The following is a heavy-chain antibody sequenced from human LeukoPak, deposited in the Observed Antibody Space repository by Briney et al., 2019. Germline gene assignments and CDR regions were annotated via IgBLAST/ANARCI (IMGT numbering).Heavy chain of an antibody. Sequence: GGSLRLSCAASGFTVSSNYMSWVRQAPGKGLEWVAVISYDGSNKYYADSVKGRFTISRDNSKNTLYLQMNSLRAEDTAVYYCAKGSAPLWFGDYYFDYWGQGTLVTVSS. J-gene: IGHJ4*02. V-gene: IGHV3-30*18. CDR1: GFTVSSNY. CDR3: AKGSAPLWFGDYYFDY. CDR2: ISYDGSNK. D-gene: IGHD3-10*01.